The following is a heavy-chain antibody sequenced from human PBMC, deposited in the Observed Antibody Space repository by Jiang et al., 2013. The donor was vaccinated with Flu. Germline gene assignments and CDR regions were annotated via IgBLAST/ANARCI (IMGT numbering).Heavy chain of an antibody. CDR3: ARETFGDYAIDY. Sequence: GSVKGRFTISRDNVKDSLFLQMNSLRAEDTAVYYCARETFGDYAIDYWGHGTLVTVS. D-gene: IGHD4-17*01. V-gene: IGHV3-7*03. J-gene: IGHJ4*01.